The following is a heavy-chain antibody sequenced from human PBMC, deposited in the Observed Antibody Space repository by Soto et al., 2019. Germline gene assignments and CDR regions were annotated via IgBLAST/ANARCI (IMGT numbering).Heavy chain of an antibody. CDR2: IWYDGSNK. V-gene: IGHV3-33*01. Sequence: GGSLRLSCAASGFTFSSYGMHWVRQAPGKGLEWVAVIWYDGSNKYYADSVKGRFTISRDNSKNTLYLQMNSLRAEDTAVYYCACFEDYYDSSGYDPNDAFDIWGQGTMVTVSS. D-gene: IGHD3-22*01. J-gene: IGHJ3*02. CDR3: ACFEDYYDSSGYDPNDAFDI. CDR1: GFTFSSYG.